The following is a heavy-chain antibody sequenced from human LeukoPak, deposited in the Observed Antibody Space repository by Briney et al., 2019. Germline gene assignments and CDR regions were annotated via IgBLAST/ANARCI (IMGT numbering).Heavy chain of an antibody. V-gene: IGHV4-34*01. D-gene: IGHD1-1*01. CDR3: ARDQLGATYYFDY. J-gene: IGHJ4*02. CDR2: IYYSGST. Sequence: SETLSLTCAVYGGSFSGYYWSWLRQPPGKGLEWLGSIYYSGSTYYNPSLKSRVTISVDTSKNQFSLKLSSVTAADTAVYYCARDQLGATYYFDYWGQGTLVTVSS. CDR1: GGSFSGYY.